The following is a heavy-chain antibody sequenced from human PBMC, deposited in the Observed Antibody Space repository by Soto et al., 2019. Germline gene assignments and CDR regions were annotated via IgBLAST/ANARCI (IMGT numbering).Heavy chain of an antibody. Sequence: PGGSLRLSCAASGFTVSSNYMSWVRQAPGKGLEWVSVIYSGGSTYYADSVKGRFTISRDNSKNTLYLQMNSLRAEDTAVYYCARESITMVRGVDNWFDPWGQGTLVTVSS. D-gene: IGHD3-10*01. J-gene: IGHJ5*02. V-gene: IGHV3-53*01. CDR2: IYSGGST. CDR3: ARESITMVRGVDNWFDP. CDR1: GFTVSSNY.